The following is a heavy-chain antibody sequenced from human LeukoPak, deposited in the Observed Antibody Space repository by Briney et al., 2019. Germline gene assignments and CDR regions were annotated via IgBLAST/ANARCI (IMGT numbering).Heavy chain of an antibody. Sequence: SAKVSCKASGYAFTGYYMHWVRQAPGQGLEWMGWINPNSGGTNYAQKFQGRVTMTRDTSISTAYMELSRLRSDDTAVYYCATPGGLDSNYIFDYWGQGTLVTVSS. J-gene: IGHJ4*02. CDR3: ATPGGLDSNYIFDY. CDR2: INPNSGGT. V-gene: IGHV1-2*02. D-gene: IGHD4-11*01. CDR1: GYAFTGYY.